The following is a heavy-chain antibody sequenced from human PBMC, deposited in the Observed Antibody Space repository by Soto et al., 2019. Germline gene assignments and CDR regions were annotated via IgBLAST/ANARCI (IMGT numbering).Heavy chain of an antibody. D-gene: IGHD2-15*01. V-gene: IGHV2-5*02. CDR1: GFSLSTSGVG. J-gene: IGHJ5*02. CDR2: IYWDDDK. Sequence: QITLKESGPTLVKPTQTLTLTCTFSGFSLSTSGVGGGWIRQPPGKALDWLAPIYWDDDKRPSPSLKSRFTITKATSKPLLILTMTIMDCVDPATYYCAHRRRFCSRNTSYSIWFAPWRQASLVTVSS. CDR3: AHRRRFCSRNTSYSIWFAP.